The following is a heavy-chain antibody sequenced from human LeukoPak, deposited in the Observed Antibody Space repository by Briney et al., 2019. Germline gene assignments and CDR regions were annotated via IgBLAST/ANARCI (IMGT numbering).Heavy chain of an antibody. J-gene: IGHJ6*04. V-gene: IGHV3-48*03. Sequence: GSLRLSCAASGFTFSSYEMNWVRQAPGKGLEWFSYISSSGSTIYYADSVKGRFTISRDNAKNSLYLQMNSLRAEDTAVYYCARDKGIAVAGPPTYYYYYGMDVWGKGTTVTVSS. CDR1: GFTFSSYE. CDR3: ARDKGIAVAGPPTYYYYYGMDV. D-gene: IGHD6-19*01. CDR2: ISSSGSTI.